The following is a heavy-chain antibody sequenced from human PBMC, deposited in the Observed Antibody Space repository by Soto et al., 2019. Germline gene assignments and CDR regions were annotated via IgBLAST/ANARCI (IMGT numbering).Heavy chain of an antibody. CDR1: GFTFSSYG. J-gene: IGHJ6*02. Sequence: TGGSLRLSCAASGFTFSSYGMHWVRQAPGKGLEWVAVISYDGSNKYYADSVKGRFTISRDNSKNTLCLQMNSLRAEDTAVYYCARSYSNYAGVGMDVWGQGTTVTVSS. CDR2: ISYDGSNK. CDR3: ARSYSNYAGVGMDV. D-gene: IGHD4-4*01. V-gene: IGHV3-30*03.